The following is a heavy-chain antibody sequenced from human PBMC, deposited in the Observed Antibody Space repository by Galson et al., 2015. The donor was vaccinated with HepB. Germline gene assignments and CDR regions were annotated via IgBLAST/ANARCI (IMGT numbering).Heavy chain of an antibody. CDR3: ARPLYSSGWYSGYYYGMDV. D-gene: IGHD6-19*01. Sequence: SVKVSCKASGYTFTSYYMHWMRQAPGQGLEWMGIINPSGGSTSYAQKFQGRVTMTRDTSTSTVYMELSSLRSEDTAVYYCARPLYSSGWYSGYYYGMDVWGQGTTVTVSS. V-gene: IGHV1-46*01. CDR2: INPSGGST. J-gene: IGHJ6*02. CDR1: GYTFTSYY.